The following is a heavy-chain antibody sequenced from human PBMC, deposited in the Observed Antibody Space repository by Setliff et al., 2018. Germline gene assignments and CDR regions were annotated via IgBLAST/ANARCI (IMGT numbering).Heavy chain of an antibody. D-gene: IGHD3-22*01. CDR2: IYNNGRT. J-gene: IGHJ4*02. CDR3: ASLPYYDSSGYSLSYY. CDR1: GGSISGYY. Sequence: SETLSLTCSVSGGSISGYYWSWLRQPPGKGLEWIGYIYNNGRTNYHPALKRRVTMSVDTSKNQFSLKLSSVTAADTAVYYCASLPYYDSSGYSLSYYWGQGTLVTVSS. V-gene: IGHV4-59*08.